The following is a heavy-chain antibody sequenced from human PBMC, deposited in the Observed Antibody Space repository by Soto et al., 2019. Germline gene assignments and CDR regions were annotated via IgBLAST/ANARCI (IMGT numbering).Heavy chain of an antibody. CDR1: GYTFTGYY. D-gene: IGHD3-3*01. V-gene: IGHV1-2*02. J-gene: IGHJ4*02. Sequence: ASVKVSCKASGYTFTGYYMHWVRQAPGQGLEWMGWINPNSGGTNYAQKFQGRVTMTRDTSISTAYMELSRLRSDDTAVYYCARVSLNDFWSGDPPTHFEYWGQGALVTVSS. CDR2: INPNSGGT. CDR3: ARVSLNDFWSGDPPTHFEY.